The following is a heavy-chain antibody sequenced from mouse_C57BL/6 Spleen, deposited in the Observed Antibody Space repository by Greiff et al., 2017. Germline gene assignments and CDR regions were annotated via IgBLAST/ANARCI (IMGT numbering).Heavy chain of an antibody. CDR1: GYTFTSYW. Sequence: QVQLQQPGAELVKPGASVKMSCKASGYTFTSYWITWVKQRPGQGLEWIGDIYPGSGSTNYNEKFKSKATLTVATSSSTAYMQLSSLTSEDSAVYYCARSRGYYERGYAMDYWGQGTSVTVSS. CDR3: ARSRGYYERGYAMDY. CDR2: IYPGSGST. D-gene: IGHD2-3*01. J-gene: IGHJ4*01. V-gene: IGHV1-55*01.